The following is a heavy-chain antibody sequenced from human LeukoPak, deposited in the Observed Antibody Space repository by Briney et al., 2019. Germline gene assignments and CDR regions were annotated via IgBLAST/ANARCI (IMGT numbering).Heavy chain of an antibody. CDR2: KSYDGSNK. V-gene: IGHV3-30*04. Sequence: PGGSLRLSCAASGFTFSSYAMHWVRQAPGKGLEWVAVKSYDGSNKYYADSVKGRFTISRDNSKNTLYLQMNSLRAEDTAVYYCARTMYYGQRYYFDYWGQGTLVTVSS. D-gene: IGHD3-10*01. CDR3: ARTMYYGQRYYFDY. CDR1: GFTFSSYA. J-gene: IGHJ4*02.